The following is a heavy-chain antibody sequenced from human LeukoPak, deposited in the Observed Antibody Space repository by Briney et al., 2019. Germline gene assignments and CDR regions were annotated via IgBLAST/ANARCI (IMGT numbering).Heavy chain of an antibody. V-gene: IGHV1-2*02. J-gene: IGHJ4*02. D-gene: IGHD3-10*01. Sequence: ASVKVSCKASGYAFTGFYIHWVRQAPGQGLEWMGWINPNSGGTTYAQKFQGRVTMTTDTSISTAYLELNGLRSDDTAVYYCVRDLAYGSGSFSNWGQGAIVTVSS. CDR2: INPNSGGT. CDR3: VRDLAYGSGSFSN. CDR1: GYAFTGFY.